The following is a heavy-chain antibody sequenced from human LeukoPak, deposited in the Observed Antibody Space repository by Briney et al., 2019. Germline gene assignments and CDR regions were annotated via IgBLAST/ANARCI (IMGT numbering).Heavy chain of an antibody. CDR3: ARDAGHWNDPGFDY. J-gene: IGHJ4*02. D-gene: IGHD1-1*01. CDR2: ISYDGSNK. CDR1: GFTFSSYA. Sequence: GRSLRLSCAASGFTFSSYAMHWVRQAPGKGLEWVAVISYDGSNKYYADSVKGRFTISRDNSKNTLYLQMNSLRAEDTAVYYCARDAGHWNDPGFDYWGQGTLVTVSS. V-gene: IGHV3-30-3*01.